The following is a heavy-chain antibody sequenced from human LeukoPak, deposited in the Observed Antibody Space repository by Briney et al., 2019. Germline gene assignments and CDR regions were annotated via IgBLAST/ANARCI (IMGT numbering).Heavy chain of an antibody. CDR2: IYYSGST. CDR3: ARGRSERSFDY. Sequence: PSETLSLTCTVSGGSISGYYWSWIRQPPGKGLEWMGNIYYSGSTNYNPSLKSRVTISVDTSKNQFSLKLSSVTAADTAIYYCARGRSERSFDYWGQGTLVTVSS. CDR1: GGSISGYY. V-gene: IGHV4-59*01. J-gene: IGHJ4*02. D-gene: IGHD1-1*01.